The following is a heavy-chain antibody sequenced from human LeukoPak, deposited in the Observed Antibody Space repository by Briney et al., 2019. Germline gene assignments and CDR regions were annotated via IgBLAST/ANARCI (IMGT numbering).Heavy chain of an antibody. CDR2: INPNSGGT. CDR3: ARDPVDIVATRSWFDP. CDR1: GYTFTGYY. Sequence: ASVKVSCKASGYTFTGYYMHWVRQAPGQGLEWMGWINPNSGGTNYAQKFQGRVTMTRDTSICTAYMELSRLRSDDTAVYYCARDPVDIVATRSWFDPWGQGTLVTVSS. D-gene: IGHD5-12*01. V-gene: IGHV1-2*02. J-gene: IGHJ5*02.